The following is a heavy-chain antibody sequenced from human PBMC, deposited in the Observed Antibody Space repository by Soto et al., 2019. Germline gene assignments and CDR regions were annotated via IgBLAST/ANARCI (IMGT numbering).Heavy chain of an antibody. V-gene: IGHV5-51*01. J-gene: IGHJ6*02. CDR3: ARHPITYYDSSGYYYVGLDGMDV. CDR2: IYPGDSDT. Sequence: GESLKSSGKGSGYSFTSYWIGWVRQMPGKGLEWMGIIYPGDSDTRYSPSFQGQVTISADKSISTAYLQWSSLKASDTAMYYCARHPITYYDSSGYYYVGLDGMDVWGQGTTVTVSS. CDR1: GYSFTSYW. D-gene: IGHD3-22*01.